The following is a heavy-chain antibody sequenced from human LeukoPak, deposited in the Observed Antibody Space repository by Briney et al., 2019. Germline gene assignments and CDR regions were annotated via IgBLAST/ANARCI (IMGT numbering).Heavy chain of an antibody. Sequence: GGSLRLSCAASGFTFSTYWMHWVRQGPGKGLVWVSRINPDGSSTSYADSVKGRFTISRDNAKNTVYLMNSLRAEDTAVYYCARDSADISVWGKGTTVTVSS. D-gene: IGHD5-12*01. CDR2: INPDGSST. CDR3: ARDSADISV. V-gene: IGHV3-74*01. CDR1: GFTFSTYW. J-gene: IGHJ6*04.